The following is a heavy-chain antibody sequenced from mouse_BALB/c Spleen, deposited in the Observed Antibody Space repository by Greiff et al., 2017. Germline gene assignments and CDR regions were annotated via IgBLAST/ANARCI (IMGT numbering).Heavy chain of an antibody. CDR1: GFTFSSYT. CDR3: ARRDGYFFAY. V-gene: IGHV5-12-2*01. J-gene: IGHJ3*01. CDR2: ISNGGGST. D-gene: IGHD2-3*01. Sequence: EVKLMESGGGLVQPGGSLKLSCAASGFTFSSYTMSWVRQTPEKRLEWVAYISNGGGSTYYPDTVKGRFTISRDNAKNTLYLQMSSLKSEDTAMYYCARRDGYFFAYWGQGTLVTVSA.